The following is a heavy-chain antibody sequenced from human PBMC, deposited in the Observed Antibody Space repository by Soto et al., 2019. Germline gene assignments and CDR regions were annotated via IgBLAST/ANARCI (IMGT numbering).Heavy chain of an antibody. J-gene: IGHJ4*02. CDR1: GGSISNSNW. Sequence: QVQLQESGPGLVKPSGPQSLTCCVFGGSISNSNWWTWTRQHPGQGLEWIGEIYHTGSTNYNSSLMSRVTISLDKPNNQFSMKLSSVTAADTAVYYCAHRTIVGAVIWGQGTLVTVS. D-gene: IGHD1-26*01. V-gene: IGHV4-4*02. CDR3: AHRTIVGAVI. CDR2: IYHTGST.